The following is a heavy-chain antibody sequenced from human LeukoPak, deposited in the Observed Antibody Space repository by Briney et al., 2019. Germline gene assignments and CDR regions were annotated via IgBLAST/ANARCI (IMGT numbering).Heavy chain of an antibody. J-gene: IGHJ4*02. Sequence: PSETLPLTCTVSGGSISSSSYYWGWIRQPPGKGLEWIGSIYYSGSTYYNPSLKSRVTISVDTSKNQFSLKLSSVTAADTAVYYCARAWRGSGSYYIIYAYYFDYWGQGTLVTVSS. V-gene: IGHV4-39*07. CDR2: IYYSGST. CDR3: ARAWRGSGSYYIIYAYYFDY. D-gene: IGHD3-10*01. CDR1: GGSISSSSYY.